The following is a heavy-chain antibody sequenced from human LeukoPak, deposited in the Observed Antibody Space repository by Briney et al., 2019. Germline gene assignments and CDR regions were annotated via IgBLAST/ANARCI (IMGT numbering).Heavy chain of an antibody. V-gene: IGHV3-66*01. J-gene: IGHJ4*02. Sequence: GGSLRLSCVGSGVIVRSNYMTWVRQAPGKGLEWVTILYHGGSTYYADSVKGRFSISRDTSKNTLYLQMNSLRVEDTAVYYCATRRFGELTYWGQGTLVTVSS. D-gene: IGHD3-10*01. CDR2: LYHGGST. CDR3: ATRRFGELTY. CDR1: GVIVRSNY.